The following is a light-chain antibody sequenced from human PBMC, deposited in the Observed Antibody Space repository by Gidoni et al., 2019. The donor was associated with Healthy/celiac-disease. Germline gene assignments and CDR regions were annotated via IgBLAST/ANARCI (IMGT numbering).Light chain of an antibody. J-gene: IGLJ2*01. CDR1: SGHSSYA. CDR3: QTWGSGTVV. V-gene: IGLV4-69*01. CDR2: LNSDGSH. Sequence: QLVLTQSPSASASLGASVKLTCTLSSGHSSYAIAWHQQQPKKGPRYLMKLNSDGSHTKGDGIPDRFSGSISGAERYLTISSLQSEDEADYYCQTWGSGTVVFGGGTKLTVL.